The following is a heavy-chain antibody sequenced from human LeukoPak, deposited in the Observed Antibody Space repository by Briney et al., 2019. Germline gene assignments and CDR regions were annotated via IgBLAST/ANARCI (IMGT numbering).Heavy chain of an antibody. Sequence: GGSLILSCAASGFTFSRYWMHWVRQAPGKGLLWVSRSNGDGSSTAYADSVKGRFTISRDNAKNTLYLQMNSLRAEDAALYYCARAGYCSGGNCYSSYYDYWGQGTLVTVSS. D-gene: IGHD2-15*01. CDR3: ARAGYCSGGNCYSSYYDY. CDR1: GFTFSRYW. V-gene: IGHV3-74*01. J-gene: IGHJ4*02. CDR2: SNGDGSST.